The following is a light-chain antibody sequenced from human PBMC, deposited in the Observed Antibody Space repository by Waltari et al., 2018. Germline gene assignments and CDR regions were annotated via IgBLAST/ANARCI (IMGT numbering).Light chain of an antibody. Sequence: AIRMTPSPSSFSASTGDRVTITCRASQGISSYLAWYQQKPGKAPKLLIYAASTLQSGVPSRFSGSGFGTDFTLTISCLQSEDFATYYCQQYYSYPRTFGQGTKVEIK. J-gene: IGKJ1*01. CDR3: QQYYSYPRT. V-gene: IGKV1-8*01. CDR1: QGISSY. CDR2: AAS.